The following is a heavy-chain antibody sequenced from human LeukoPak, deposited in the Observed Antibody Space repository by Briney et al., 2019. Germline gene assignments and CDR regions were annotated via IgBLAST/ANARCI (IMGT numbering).Heavy chain of an antibody. CDR2: SYTSRST. Sequence: PSETLSLACTVSGGSISSYYWSWIRQPAGRGLGWIGRSYTSRSTSYNPSLKSRVTMSVDTSKNQSSLKLSSVTAADTAVYYCAKAHQYYDYVWGSYRSYYFDYWGQGTLVTVSS. CDR1: GGSISSYY. V-gene: IGHV4-4*07. J-gene: IGHJ4*02. CDR3: AKAHQYYDYVWGSYRSYYFDY. D-gene: IGHD3-16*02.